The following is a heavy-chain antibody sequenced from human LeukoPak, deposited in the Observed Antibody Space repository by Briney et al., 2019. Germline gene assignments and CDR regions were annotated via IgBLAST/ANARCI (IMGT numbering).Heavy chain of an antibody. CDR2: VDPEDGET. D-gene: IGHD6-6*01. J-gene: IGHJ4*02. Sequence: ASVKISCKVSGYTFTDSYMHWVQQAPGKGLEWMGLVDPEDGETIYAEKFQGRVTITADTSTDTAYMELSSLRSEDTAVYYCATVIAVRHFDYWGQGTLVTVSS. CDR1: GYTFTDSY. CDR3: ATVIAVRHFDY. V-gene: IGHV1-69-2*01.